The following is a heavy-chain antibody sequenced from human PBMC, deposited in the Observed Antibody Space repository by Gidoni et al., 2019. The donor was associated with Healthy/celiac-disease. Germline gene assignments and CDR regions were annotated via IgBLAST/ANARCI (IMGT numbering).Heavy chain of an antibody. V-gene: IGHV1-69*08. CDR2: ISPILGIA. Sequence: QVQLMQSVAEVKKPGSSVQVSCKASGATFSSYTISWVRQAPGQGLEWMGRISPILGIANYAQKFQGRVTITADKSTSTAYMELSSLRSEDTAVYYCARDSALVRFAPSDYWGQGTLVTVSS. D-gene: IGHD3-10*01. CDR1: GATFSSYT. J-gene: IGHJ4*02. CDR3: ARDSALVRFAPSDY.